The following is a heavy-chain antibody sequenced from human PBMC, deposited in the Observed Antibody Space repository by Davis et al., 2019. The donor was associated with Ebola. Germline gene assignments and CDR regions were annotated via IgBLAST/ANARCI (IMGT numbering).Heavy chain of an antibody. CDR2: ISRGDSTI. D-gene: IGHD2-2*02. CDR1: GFTFSDYY. V-gene: IGHV3-11*04. Sequence: AGSLRLSCAASGFTFSDYYMSWIRQATGKGLEWVSYISRGDSTIYYADSVKGRFTIPRDNAKNSLYLQMNSLRAEDTAVYYCARDLYLGSWNYYGMDVWGQGTTVTVSS. CDR3: ARDLYLGSWNYYGMDV. J-gene: IGHJ6*02.